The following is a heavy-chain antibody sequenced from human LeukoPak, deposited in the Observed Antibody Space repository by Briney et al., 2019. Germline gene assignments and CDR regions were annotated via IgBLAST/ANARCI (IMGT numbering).Heavy chain of an antibody. Sequence: MPSETLSLTCSVSGYSISSGYYWGWIRQSPGKGLEWIGIINHSGSNSYNPSLKSRVTISVDTSKNQFSLKLTSVTAADTAVYYCASDPPPYGWLGYWGQGTLVTVSS. V-gene: IGHV4-38-2*02. CDR1: GYSISSGYY. CDR2: INHSGSN. CDR3: ASDPPPYGWLGY. J-gene: IGHJ4*02. D-gene: IGHD3-10*01.